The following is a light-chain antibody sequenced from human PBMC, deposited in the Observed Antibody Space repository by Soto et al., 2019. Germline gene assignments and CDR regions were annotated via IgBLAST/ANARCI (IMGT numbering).Light chain of an antibody. CDR1: QSISNN. V-gene: IGKV1-39*01. CDR2: AAS. CDR3: QQTYSAPYS. J-gene: IGKJ2*01. Sequence: DIQMTQSPSSLSASVGDRVTITCRASQSISNNLNWYRQKPGKAPKLLIYAASSLQNGVPSSFSGSGSGADFTLTISSLQPEDFATYYCQQTYSAPYSFGRGTRLEIK.